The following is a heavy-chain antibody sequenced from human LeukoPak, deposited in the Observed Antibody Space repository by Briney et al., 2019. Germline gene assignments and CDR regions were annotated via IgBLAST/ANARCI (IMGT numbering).Heavy chain of an antibody. CDR1: GFTFSSNW. CDR2: IKPDGSAE. D-gene: IGHD3-9*01. J-gene: IGHJ5*02. Sequence: GGSLRLSCATSGFTFSSNWMSWVRHVPGRGLDWVANIKPDGSAEYYAASVKGRFTISRDDAKSSLYLQMNSLRAEDTAIYYCAKVPRQHDNWFDPWGQGTLVTVSS. V-gene: IGHV3-7*01. CDR3: AKVPRQHDNWFDP.